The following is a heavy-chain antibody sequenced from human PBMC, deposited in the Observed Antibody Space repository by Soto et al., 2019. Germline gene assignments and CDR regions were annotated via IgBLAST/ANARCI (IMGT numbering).Heavy chain of an antibody. CDR3: ARDGLTACGMLPPWYVDV. J-gene: IGHJ6*02. CDR1: GFTFNSHT. V-gene: IGHV3-30-3*01. D-gene: IGHD1-26*01. Sequence: PGGSLRLSCTASGFTFNSHTMHWVRQAPGEGLEWVAVISYDGSYKFYADSVKGRFTISRGNSKSTLYLQMNRLTAADTAIYYCARDGLTACGMLPPWYVDVWGQGTTVTVS. CDR2: ISYDGSYK.